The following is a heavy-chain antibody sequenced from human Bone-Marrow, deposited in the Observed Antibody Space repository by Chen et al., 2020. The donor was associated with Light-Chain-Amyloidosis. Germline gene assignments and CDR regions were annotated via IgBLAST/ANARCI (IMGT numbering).Heavy chain of an antibody. D-gene: IGHD5-12*01. CDR1: GYTFPNYW. CDR2: IYPDDSDA. V-gene: IGHV5-51*01. Sequence: VQLEQSGPDVKKPGESRKISCKGSGYTFPNYWIGWVREMPGKGLEWMGVIYPDDSDARYSPSFEGQVTISADKSITTAYLQWRSLKASDTAMYYCARRRDGYNFDYWGQGTLVTVSS. J-gene: IGHJ4*02. CDR3: ARRRDGYNFDY.